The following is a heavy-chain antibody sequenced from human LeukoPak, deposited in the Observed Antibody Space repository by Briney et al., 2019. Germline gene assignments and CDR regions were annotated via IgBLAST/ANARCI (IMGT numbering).Heavy chain of an antibody. D-gene: IGHD2-15*01. V-gene: IGHV6-1*01. J-gene: IGHJ5*02. Sequence: SQTLSLTCAISGDSVSSNSAAWNWIRQSPSRGLEWLGRTYYRSKWYNDYAVSVKSRITINPDTSKNQFSLQLNSVTPEDTAVYYCARDPWYCSGGSCYPGWFDPWGQGTLVTVSS. CDR1: GDSVSSNSAA. CDR3: ARDPWYCSGGSCYPGWFDP. CDR2: TYYRSKWYN.